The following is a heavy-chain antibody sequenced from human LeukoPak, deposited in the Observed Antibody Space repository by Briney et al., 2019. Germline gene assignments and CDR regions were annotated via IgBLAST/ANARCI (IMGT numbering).Heavy chain of an antibody. CDR3: ARSRVVDRRGYFDF. D-gene: IGHD2-15*01. CDR1: GFSLSDYP. Sequence: GDSLRLSCVASGFSLSDYPMTWVRQSQGRGLEWVSTIGGSDDTYYADSVKGRFTISRDTSKNTLYLQIHSLGAEDTAVYYCARSRVVDRRGYFDFWGQGTLVTASS. CDR2: IGGSDDT. J-gene: IGHJ4*02. V-gene: IGHV3-23*01.